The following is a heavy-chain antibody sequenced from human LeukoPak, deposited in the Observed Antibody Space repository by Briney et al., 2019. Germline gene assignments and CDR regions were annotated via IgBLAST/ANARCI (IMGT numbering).Heavy chain of an antibody. J-gene: IGHJ4*02. CDR1: GYTFTSYG. V-gene: IGHV1-18*01. CDR3: ARGSHYYDSSGHPREDY. Sequence: ASVKVSCKASGYTFTSYGISLVRQAPGQGLEWMGWISAYNGYTNYAQKLQGRVTMTTDTSTSTAYMELRSLRSDDTAVYYCARGSHYYDSSGHPREDYWGQGTVVTVSS. D-gene: IGHD3-22*01. CDR2: ISAYNGYT.